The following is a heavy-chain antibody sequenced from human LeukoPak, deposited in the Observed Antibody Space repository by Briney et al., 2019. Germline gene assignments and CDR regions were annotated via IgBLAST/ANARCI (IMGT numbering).Heavy chain of an antibody. V-gene: IGHV3-49*04. J-gene: IGHJ4*02. CDR2: ITSKAYGGTT. CDR1: GFTLGDYA. CDR3: TREVERGGSYWGGDY. D-gene: IGHD1-26*01. Sequence: PGGSLRLSCTGSGFTLGDYAMNWVRQAPGKGLEWVGLITSKAYGGTTEYAASVKGRFTISRDDSKNIVHLQMNSLKIEDTAVYYCTREVERGGSYWGGDYWGQRTLVTVSS.